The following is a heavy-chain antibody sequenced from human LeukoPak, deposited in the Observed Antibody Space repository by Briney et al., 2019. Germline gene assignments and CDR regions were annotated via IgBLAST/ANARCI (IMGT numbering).Heavy chain of an antibody. CDR3: ARGYSSSWNYFDY. CDR2: IYYSGST. J-gene: IGHJ4*02. CDR1: GGSISSYY. V-gene: IGHV4-59*01. D-gene: IGHD6-13*01. Sequence: PSETLSLTCTVSGGSISSYYWSWIRQPPGKGLEWIGYIYYSGSTNYNPSLKSRVTISVDTSKNQFSLKLSSVTAADTAVYCCARGYSSSWNYFDYWGQGTLVTVSS.